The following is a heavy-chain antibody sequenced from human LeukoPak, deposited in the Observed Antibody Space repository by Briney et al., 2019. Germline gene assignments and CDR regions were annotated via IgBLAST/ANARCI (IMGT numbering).Heavy chain of an antibody. CDR2: IIPIFGTA. Sequence: GSSVKVSCKASGGTFSSYAISWVRQAPGQGLEWMGRIIPIFGTANYAQKFQGRVTITADKSTSTAYMEPSSPRSEDTAVYYCAREITGTQRAFDYWGQGTLVTVSS. CDR3: AREITGTQRAFDY. D-gene: IGHD1-20*01. V-gene: IGHV1-69*06. J-gene: IGHJ4*02. CDR1: GGTFSSYA.